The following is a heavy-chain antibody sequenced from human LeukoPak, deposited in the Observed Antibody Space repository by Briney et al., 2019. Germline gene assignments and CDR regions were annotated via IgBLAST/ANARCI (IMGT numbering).Heavy chain of an antibody. V-gene: IGHV1-8*01. D-gene: IGHD4-17*01. CDR1: GYTFTSYD. J-gene: IGHJ6*02. Sequence: ASVKVSYKASGYTFTSYDINWVRQATGQGLEWMGWMNPNSGNTGYAQKFQGRVTMTRNTTISTAYMGLSSLTSKATAVYDRRRVTVTYTAYYCMDAWGQGTTVTVSS. CDR3: RRVTVTYTAYYCMDA. CDR2: MNPNSGNT.